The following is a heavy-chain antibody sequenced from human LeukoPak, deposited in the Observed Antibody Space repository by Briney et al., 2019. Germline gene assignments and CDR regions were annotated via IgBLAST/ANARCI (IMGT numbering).Heavy chain of an antibody. V-gene: IGHV1-69*05. Sequence: SVKVSCKASGGTFSSYAISWVRQAPGQGLEWMGGIIPIFGTANYAQKFQGRVTITTDESTSTAYMELSSLRSEDPAVYYCARAAMGVTFGGVIDNWGQGTLVTVSS. D-gene: IGHD3-16*02. J-gene: IGHJ4*02. CDR2: IIPIFGTA. CDR3: ARAAMGVTFGGVIDN. CDR1: GGTFSSYA.